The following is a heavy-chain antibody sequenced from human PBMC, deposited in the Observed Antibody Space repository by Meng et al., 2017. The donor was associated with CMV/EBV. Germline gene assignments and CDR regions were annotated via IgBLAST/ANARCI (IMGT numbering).Heavy chain of an antibody. V-gene: IGHV4-4*02. CDR1: GRALSHSHG. CDR2: MYPTVST. Sequence: ACAVSGRALSHSHGWRWVRQPAGEGLEWIGEMYPTVSTSYNTSLSSGVTLSIDNSKTHFSLRQTSLTAADRTVYYCAIFRDAYIPSWGQGALVTVSS. J-gene: IGHJ5*02. D-gene: IGHD5-24*01. CDR3: AIFRDAYIPS.